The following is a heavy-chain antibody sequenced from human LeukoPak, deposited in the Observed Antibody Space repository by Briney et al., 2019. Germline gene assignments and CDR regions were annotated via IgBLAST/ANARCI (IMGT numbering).Heavy chain of an antibody. CDR1: GGTFSSYA. J-gene: IGHJ6*04. CDR2: IIPIFGTA. Sequence: ASVKVSCKASGGTFSSYAISWVRQAPGQGLEWVGGIIPIFGTANYAQKFQGRVTITADKSTSTAYMELSSLRSEDTAVYYCATRSPAANYYYGMDVWGKGTTVTVSS. D-gene: IGHD2-2*01. V-gene: IGHV1-69*06. CDR3: ATRSPAANYYYGMDV.